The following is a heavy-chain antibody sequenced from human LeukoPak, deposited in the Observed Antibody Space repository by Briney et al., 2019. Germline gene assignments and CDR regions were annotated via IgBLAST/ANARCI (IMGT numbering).Heavy chain of an antibody. D-gene: IGHD3-9*01. Sequence: GGSLRLSCAASGVNFYNYAMSWVRQAPGKGLEWVGRIKRKTDGGTTDHAAPVKGRFTISRDDSKNTLYLQMNSLRAEDTAVYYCAKEYYDIWLDYWGQGTLVTVSS. CDR2: IKRKTDGGTT. V-gene: IGHV3-15*01. CDR1: GVNFYNYA. CDR3: AKEYYDIWLDY. J-gene: IGHJ4*02.